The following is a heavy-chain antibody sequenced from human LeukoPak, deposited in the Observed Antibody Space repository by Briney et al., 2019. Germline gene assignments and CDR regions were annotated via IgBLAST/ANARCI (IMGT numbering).Heavy chain of an antibody. J-gene: IGHJ4*02. Sequence: PSETLSLTCTVSGGSVSSGSYYWSWIRQPPGKGLEWIGYISYSGSINYNPSLRSRVTISVDTSKNQFSLKLSSVTAADTAVYYCARGIPSGSYKYYFDYWGQGTLVTVSS. CDR2: ISYSGSI. V-gene: IGHV4-61*01. CDR1: GGSVSSGSYY. D-gene: IGHD1-26*01. CDR3: ARGIPSGSYKYYFDY.